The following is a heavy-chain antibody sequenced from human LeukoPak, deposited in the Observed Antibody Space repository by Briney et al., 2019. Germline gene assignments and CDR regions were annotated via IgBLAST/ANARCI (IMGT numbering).Heavy chain of an antibody. D-gene: IGHD4-17*01. V-gene: IGHV4-34*01. Sequence: SETLSLTCAVSGVSFNDYYWSWVRQTPGKGLEWIGEINHSGYTNDSSSLKSRVTISIDTSRKQFSLNLRSVTVADTGIYYCTRMTTGHDYWGQGTLVTVSS. CDR2: INHSGYT. CDR3: TRMTTGHDY. J-gene: IGHJ4*02. CDR1: GVSFNDYY.